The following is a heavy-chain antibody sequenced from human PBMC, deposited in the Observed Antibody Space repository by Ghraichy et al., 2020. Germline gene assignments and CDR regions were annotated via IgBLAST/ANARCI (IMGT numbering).Heavy chain of an antibody. CDR2: IRGSGGST. V-gene: IGHV3-23*01. J-gene: IGHJ4*02. Sequence: GESLNISCAASGFTFSSYAMSWVRPAPGKGLEWVSAIRGSGGSTYYADSGKGRFTISRDNSKNTLYLQMNSLIAEDTAVYYCAKDYKSNGSSSYLDYWGQGTLVTVSS. D-gene: IGHD1-26*01. CDR1: GFTFSSYA. CDR3: AKDYKSNGSSSYLDY.